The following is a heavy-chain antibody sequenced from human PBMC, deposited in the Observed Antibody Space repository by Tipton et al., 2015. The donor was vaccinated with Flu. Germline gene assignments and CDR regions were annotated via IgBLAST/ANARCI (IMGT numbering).Heavy chain of an antibody. D-gene: IGHD6-13*01. CDR1: GASISSYY. J-gene: IGHJ4*02. CDR2: LFHNGSF. Sequence: GLVKPSETLSLTCIVSGASISSYYWSWIRQPPGKGLEWIGYLFHNGSFNYNPSLKSRVTISVDTSKNQFSLKLTSVTAADTAVYYCARLIAATGGFDYWGQGTLVTVSS. V-gene: IGHV4-59*12. CDR3: ARLIAATGGFDY.